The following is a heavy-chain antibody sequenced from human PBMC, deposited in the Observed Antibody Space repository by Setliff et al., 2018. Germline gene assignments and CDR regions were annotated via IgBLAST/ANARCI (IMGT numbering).Heavy chain of an antibody. CDR1: GYSFSAYY. D-gene: IGHD2-2*01. CDR2: ISAYSGNT. V-gene: IGHV1-18*01. J-gene: IGHJ4*02. Sequence: ASVKVSCKASGYSFSAYYMHWVRQAPGQGPEWMGWISAYSGNTYYAQKLHDRVTLTTDTSTSTAYMELRSLGTDDTAVYYCSRLVRYCTTTTCQRASGGEFWGQGTLVTVSS. CDR3: SRLVRYCTTTTCQRASGGEF.